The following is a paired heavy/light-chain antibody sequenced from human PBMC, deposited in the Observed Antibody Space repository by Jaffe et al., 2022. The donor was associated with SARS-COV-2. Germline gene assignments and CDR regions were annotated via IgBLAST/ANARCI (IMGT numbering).Light chain of an antibody. V-gene: IGKV3-20*01. CDR3: QQYGSSPPRT. Sequence: EIVLTQSPGTLSLSPGERATLSCRASQSVSSSYLAWYQQKPGQAPRLLIYGASSRATGIPDRFSGSGSGTDFTLTISRLEPEDFAVYYCQQYGSSPPRTFGQGTKLEIK. J-gene: IGKJ2*01. CDR1: QSVSSSY. CDR2: GAS.
Heavy chain of an antibody. CDR1: GGSISSGDYY. J-gene: IGHJ6*02. V-gene: IGHV4-31*03. D-gene: IGHD3-9*01. CDR2: IYYSGST. CDR3: ARDLTTYDILTGYHPYGMDV. Sequence: QVQLQESGPGLVKPSQTLSLTCTVSGGSISSGDYYWSWIRQHPGKGLEWIGYIYYSGSTYYNPSLKSRVTISVDTSKNQFSLKLSSVTAADTAVYYCARDLTTYDILTGYHPYGMDVWGQGTTVTVSS.